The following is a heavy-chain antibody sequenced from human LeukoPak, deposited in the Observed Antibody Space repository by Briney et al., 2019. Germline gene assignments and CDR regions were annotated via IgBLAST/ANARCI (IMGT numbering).Heavy chain of an antibody. D-gene: IGHD3-10*01. Sequence: PSETLSLTCTVSGGSISSSSYYWGWIRQPPGKGLEWIGSIYYSGSTYYNPSLKSRVTISVGTSKNQFSLKLSSVTAADTAVYYCARTITMVRGVIPPIVFDIWGQGTMVTVSS. CDR2: IYYSGST. CDR1: GGSISSSSYY. CDR3: ARTITMVRGVIPPIVFDI. J-gene: IGHJ3*02. V-gene: IGHV4-39*07.